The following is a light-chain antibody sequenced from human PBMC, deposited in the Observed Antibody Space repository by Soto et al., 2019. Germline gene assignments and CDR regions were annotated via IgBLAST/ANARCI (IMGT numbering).Light chain of an antibody. CDR1: QTVRNNY. CDR2: DAS. V-gene: IGKV3-20*01. CDR3: KQFSSYPLT. Sequence: VLSRSPATGSLSQGERATRSWRASQTVRNNYLAWYQQKPGQAPRLLIYDASSRATGIPDRFSGGGSGQAFNLALRRLEPEDFAVYYCKQFSSYPLTFGGGTKVDIK. J-gene: IGKJ4*01.